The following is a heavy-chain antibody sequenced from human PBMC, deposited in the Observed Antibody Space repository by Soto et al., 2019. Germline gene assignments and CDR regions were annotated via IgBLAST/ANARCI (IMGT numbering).Heavy chain of an antibody. CDR2: IYYSGST. CDR1: GGSISSSSYY. CDR3: ARHDRYYGSGNRYYYYYYMDV. D-gene: IGHD3-10*01. J-gene: IGHJ6*03. V-gene: IGHV4-39*01. Sequence: SETLSLTCTVSGGSISSSSYYWGWIRQPPGKGLEWIGSIYYSGSTYYNPSLKSRVTISVDTSKNQFSLKLSSVTAADTAVYYCARHDRYYGSGNRYYYYYYMDVWGKGTTVTVSS.